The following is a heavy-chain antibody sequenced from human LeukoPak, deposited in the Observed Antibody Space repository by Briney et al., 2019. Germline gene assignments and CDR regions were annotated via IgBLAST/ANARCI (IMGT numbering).Heavy chain of an antibody. CDR3: ARGNYYYDGGTYYYGYYFDY. V-gene: IGHV3-23*01. Sequence: PGGSLRLSCAASGFTFSNYAMSWVRQTPGKGLEWVSGVSGSASSTYYADSVKGRFTISRDDSKNTLNLQMHSLRAEDTAVYYCARGNYYYDGGTYYYGYYFDYWGQGTLVTVSS. D-gene: IGHD3-22*01. CDR1: GFTFSNYA. CDR2: VSGSASST. J-gene: IGHJ4*02.